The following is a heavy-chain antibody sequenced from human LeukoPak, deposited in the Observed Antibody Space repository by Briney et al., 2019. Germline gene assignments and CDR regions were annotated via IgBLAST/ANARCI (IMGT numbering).Heavy chain of an antibody. Sequence: SETLSLTCTVSGGSISSYYWSWLRQPPGKGLEWLGYIYYSGSTNYNPSLKSRVTISVDTSKNQFSLKLSSVTAADTAVYYCARELWFGELYAFDIWGQGTMVTVSS. CDR3: ARELWFGELYAFDI. D-gene: IGHD3-10*01. CDR1: GGSISSYY. CDR2: IYYSGST. V-gene: IGHV4-59*01. J-gene: IGHJ3*02.